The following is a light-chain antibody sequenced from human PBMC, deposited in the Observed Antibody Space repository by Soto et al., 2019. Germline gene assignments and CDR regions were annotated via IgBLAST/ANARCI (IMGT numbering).Light chain of an antibody. CDR2: EVS. J-gene: IGLJ2*01. CDR3: SSYTTRNTVL. CDR1: SSDVGGYTY. V-gene: IGLV2-14*01. Sequence: QSVLTQPASVSGSPGQSITISCTGTSSDVGGYTYVSWYQQHPGRAPKLMIYEVSNRPSGVSNRFSGSKSGNTASLTISGLQAEDEAYYYCSSYTTRNTVLFGGGTKVTVL.